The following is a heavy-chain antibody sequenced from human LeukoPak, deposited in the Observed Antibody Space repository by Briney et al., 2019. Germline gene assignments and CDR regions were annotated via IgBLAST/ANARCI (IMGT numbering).Heavy chain of an antibody. CDR2: INPSDDST. CDR1: GYTFTGYY. D-gene: IGHD6-6*01. CDR3: RLEQLAPPFDY. V-gene: IGHV1-46*01. J-gene: IGHJ4*02. Sequence: ASVKVSCKASGYTFTGYYMHWVRQAPGQGLEWMGIINPSDDSTRYAQKFQGRVTMTKDTSTNTVYMELSRLRSDDTAVYYCRLEQLAPPFDYWGQGTLVTVSS.